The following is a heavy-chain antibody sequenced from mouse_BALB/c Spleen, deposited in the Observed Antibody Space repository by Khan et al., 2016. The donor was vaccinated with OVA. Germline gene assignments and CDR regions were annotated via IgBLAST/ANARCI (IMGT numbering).Heavy chain of an antibody. Sequence: EVQLKESGAELVKPGASVKLSCSASGFNIKDTYIHWMKQRPEQGLEWIGRIDPPNDDSKYGPKFQAKATLTADTSSNTAYLQLSCLTSEDTAVDYCATLCSTPLAFGGQGTMVSVSA. CDR3: ATLCSTPLAF. V-gene: IGHV14-3*02. D-gene: IGHD6-1*01. CDR1: GFNIKDTY. CDR2: IDPPNDDS. J-gene: IGHJ3*01.